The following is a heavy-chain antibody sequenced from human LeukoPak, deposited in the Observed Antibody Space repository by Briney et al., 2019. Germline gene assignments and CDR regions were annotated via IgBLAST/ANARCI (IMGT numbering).Heavy chain of an antibody. D-gene: IGHD1-26*01. CDR1: GFTFSSHS. V-gene: IGHV3-33*06. J-gene: IGHJ4*02. Sequence: GGSLRLSCAASGFTFSSHSMHWVRQAPGRGLEWVAVIWYDGINKYYTDSVKGRFTISRDNSKNTLYLQMNSLRVEDTALYYCAKDSSAYSGSYFDYWGQGNLVTVSS. CDR3: AKDSSAYSGSYFDY. CDR2: IWYDGINK.